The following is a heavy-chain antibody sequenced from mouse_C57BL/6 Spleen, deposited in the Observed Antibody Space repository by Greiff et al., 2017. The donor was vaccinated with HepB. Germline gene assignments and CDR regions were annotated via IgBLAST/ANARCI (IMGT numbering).Heavy chain of an antibody. D-gene: IGHD2-3*01. CDR3: ARTEGVYDGYPPFDY. V-gene: IGHV1-54*01. Sequence: VQLQQSGAELVRPGTSVKVSCKASGYAFTNYLIEWVKQRPGQGLEWIGVINPGSGGTNYNEKFKGKATLTADKSSSTAYMQLSSLTSEDSAVYFCARTEGVYDGYPPFDYWGQGTTLTVSS. CDR2: INPGSGGT. CDR1: GYAFTNYL. J-gene: IGHJ2*01.